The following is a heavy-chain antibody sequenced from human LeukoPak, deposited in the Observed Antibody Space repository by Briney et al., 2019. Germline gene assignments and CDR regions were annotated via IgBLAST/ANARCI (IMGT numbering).Heavy chain of an antibody. D-gene: IGHD3-22*01. CDR2: INPNSGGT. J-gene: IGHJ4*02. V-gene: IGHV1-2*04. Sequence: EASVKVSCKASGYTFTGYYMHWARQAPGQGLEWMGWINPNSGGTNYAQKFQGWVTMTRDTSISTAYMELSRLRSDDAAVYYCARSYYYDSSGADYWGQGTLVTVSS. CDR1: GYTFTGYY. CDR3: ARSYYYDSSGADY.